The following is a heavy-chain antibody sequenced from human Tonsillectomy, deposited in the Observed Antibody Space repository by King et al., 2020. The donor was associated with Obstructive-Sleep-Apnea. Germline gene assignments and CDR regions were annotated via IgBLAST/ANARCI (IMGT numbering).Heavy chain of an antibody. CDR2: INSDGSST. CDR3: ARARWYYDSPEPFWD. D-gene: IGHD3-22*01. J-gene: IGHJ4*02. Sequence: VQLVESGGGLVQPGGSLRLSCAASGFTFSSYWMHWVRQAPGKGLGWVSRINSDGSSTSYADSVKGRFTIPRDNTENTLYLQMNTLRAAGTAVYYCARARWYYDSPEPFWDWGQGTLVTVSS. V-gene: IGHV3-74*01. CDR1: GFTFSSYW.